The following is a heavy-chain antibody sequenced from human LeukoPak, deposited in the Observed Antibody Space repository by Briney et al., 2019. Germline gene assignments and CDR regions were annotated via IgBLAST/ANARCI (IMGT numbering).Heavy chain of an antibody. CDR2: ISWDGSNT. Sequence: GGSLRLSCAASGFTFDDYAMHWVRQAPGKGLEWLSLISWDGSNTYYADSVKGRFTISRDNSKNSLYLQMNSLRPEDTALYYCAKDIEAAAGTYFDYWGQGTLVTVSS. D-gene: IGHD6-13*01. V-gene: IGHV3-43D*04. CDR1: GFTFDDYA. CDR3: AKDIEAAAGTYFDY. J-gene: IGHJ4*02.